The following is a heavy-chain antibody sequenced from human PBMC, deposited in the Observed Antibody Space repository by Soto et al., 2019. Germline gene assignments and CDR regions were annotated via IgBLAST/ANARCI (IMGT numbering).Heavy chain of an antibody. CDR3: AREVGSSGAGGWFDP. V-gene: IGHV3-30-3*01. D-gene: IGHD6-19*01. Sequence: QVQLVESGGGVVQPGRSLRLSCAASGFTLSTYVMWWVRQAPGKGLEWVAAISSDGNNKYYTDSVKGRFTISRDNSKDTLYLQMNSRRAEETAVDYCAREVGSSGAGGWFDPWGQGTLVTVSS. CDR2: ISSDGNNK. J-gene: IGHJ5*02. CDR1: GFTLSTYV.